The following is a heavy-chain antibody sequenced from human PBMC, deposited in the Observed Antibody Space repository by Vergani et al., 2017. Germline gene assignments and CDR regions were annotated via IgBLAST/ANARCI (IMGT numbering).Heavy chain of an antibody. CDR2: ISYDGRNI. Sequence: QVQLVESGGGVVQPGRSLRLSCAASGCTFSSYAMHWVRQAPGKGLEWVAVISYDGRNIYHADSVKGRFTISRDNSKNTLYLQMNNLRVEDTGVYYCSRGPEGAYYYFYYMDVWGKGTTVTVS. J-gene: IGHJ6*03. CDR1: GCTFSSYA. D-gene: IGHD3/OR15-3a*01. V-gene: IGHV3-30*04. CDR3: SRGPEGAYYYFYYMDV.